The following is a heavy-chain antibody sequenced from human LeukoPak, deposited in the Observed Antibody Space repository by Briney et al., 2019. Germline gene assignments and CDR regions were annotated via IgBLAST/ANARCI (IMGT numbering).Heavy chain of an antibody. CDR1: GFTFSSHY. Sequence: GGSLRLSCEASGFTFSSHYISWIRQAPGKGLEWVANIKQDGSDKYYLDSVKGRFTISRDNARSSLYLQMNSLRVEDTALYYCAREADGSDVWGQGTMVTVSS. V-gene: IGHV3-7*01. CDR2: IKQDGSDK. CDR3: AREADGSDV. J-gene: IGHJ3*01.